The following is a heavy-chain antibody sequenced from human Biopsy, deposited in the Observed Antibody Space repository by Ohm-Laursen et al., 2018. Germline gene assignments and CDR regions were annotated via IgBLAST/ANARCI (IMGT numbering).Heavy chain of an antibody. V-gene: IGHV1-18*01. D-gene: IGHD6-25*01. J-gene: IGHJ4*02. CDR3: ARIAAAGWDDY. CDR2: ISGYNGNT. Sequence: GASVKVSCKASGYKFTSHGMSWVRQAPGQGFEWMGRISGYNGNTNYAQKFQGRITMTIDAATSTGYMDLRSLKSDDTAVYYCARIAAAGWDDYWGQGTLVTVSS. CDR1: GYKFTSHG.